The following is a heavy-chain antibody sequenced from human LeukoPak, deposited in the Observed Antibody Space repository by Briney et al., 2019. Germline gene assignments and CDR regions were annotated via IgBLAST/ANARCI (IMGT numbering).Heavy chain of an antibody. CDR3: AKGSGVWGSYRGIDY. CDR1: GFTFSSYG. D-gene: IGHD3-16*02. J-gene: IGHJ4*02. V-gene: IGHV3-33*06. CDR2: IWYDGSNK. Sequence: GGSLRLSCAASGFTFSSYGMHWVRQAPGKGLEWVAAIWYDGSNKYYADSVKGRFTISRDNSKNTLYLQMNSLRAEDTAVYYCAKGSGVWGSYRGIDYWGQGTLVTVSS.